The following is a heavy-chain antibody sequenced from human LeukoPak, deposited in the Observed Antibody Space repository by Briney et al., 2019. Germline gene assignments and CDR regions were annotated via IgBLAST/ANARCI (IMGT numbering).Heavy chain of an antibody. CDR3: ARALYDSSGYYFDY. V-gene: IGHV3-30*03. D-gene: IGHD3-22*01. Sequence: GGSLRLSCAASGFTFSTYGMHWVRQAPGKGLEWVAVISYDGSNKYYADSVKGRFTISRDNSKNTLYLQMNSLRAEDTAVYYCARALYDSSGYYFDYWGQGTLVTVSS. J-gene: IGHJ4*02. CDR1: GFTFSTYG. CDR2: ISYDGSNK.